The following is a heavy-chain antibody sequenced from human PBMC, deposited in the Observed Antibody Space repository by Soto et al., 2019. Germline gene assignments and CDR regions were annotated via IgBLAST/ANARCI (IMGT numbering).Heavy chain of an antibody. J-gene: IGHJ6*02. CDR1: GGSISSYY. CDR3: ARYKSNYYYGMDV. Sequence: QVQLQESGPGLVKPSETLSLTCTVSGGSISSYYWSWIRQPPGKGLEWIGYIYYSGITNYNPSPTSRGTISVDTSKNQFSLKLSSVTAAAAAVYYCARYKSNYYYGMDVWGQGTTVTVSS. V-gene: IGHV4-59*01. CDR2: IYYSGIT. D-gene: IGHD1-20*01.